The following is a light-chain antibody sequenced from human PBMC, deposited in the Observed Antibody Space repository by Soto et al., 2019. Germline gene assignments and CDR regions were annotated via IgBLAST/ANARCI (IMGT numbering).Light chain of an antibody. Sequence: EIVMTQSPATLSVSPGERATLSCRASQSVDSNLAWYQQKPGQPPRLLIYGATTRATGIPARFSGSGSGTEFTLTISSLQSEDSEVYYCQQYNNWPPWTFGQGTKVEIK. V-gene: IGKV3-15*01. CDR1: QSVDSN. CDR3: QQYNNWPPWT. CDR2: GAT. J-gene: IGKJ1*01.